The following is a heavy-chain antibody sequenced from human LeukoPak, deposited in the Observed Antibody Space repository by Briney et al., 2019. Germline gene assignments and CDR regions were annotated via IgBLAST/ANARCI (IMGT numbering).Heavy chain of an antibody. D-gene: IGHD4-17*01. J-gene: IGHJ4*02. CDR3: ARDLSGDYSHFDY. Sequence: SETLSLTCAVYGGSFSGYYWSWIRQPPGKGLEWIGEINHSGSTNYNPSLKSRVTISVDTSKNQFSLKLSSVTAADTAVYYCARDLSGDYSHFDYWGQGTLVTVSS. V-gene: IGHV4-34*01. CDR2: INHSGST. CDR1: GGSFSGYY.